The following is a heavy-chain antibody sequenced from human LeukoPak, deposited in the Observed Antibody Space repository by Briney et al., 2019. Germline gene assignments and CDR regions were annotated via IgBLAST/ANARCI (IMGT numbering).Heavy chain of an antibody. CDR1: GGSFSGYY. D-gene: IGHD1-26*01. CDR2: IYYSGST. V-gene: IGHV4-31*11. J-gene: IGHJ4*02. Sequence: SETLSLTCAVYGGSFSGYYWSWIRQHPGKGLEWIGYIYYSGSTYYNPSLKSRVTISVDTSKNQFSLKLSSVTAADTAVYYCARALVAARNFDYWGQGTLVTVSS. CDR3: ARALVAARNFDY.